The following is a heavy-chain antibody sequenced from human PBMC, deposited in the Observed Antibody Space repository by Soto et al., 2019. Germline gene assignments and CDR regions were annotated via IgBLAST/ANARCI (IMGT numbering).Heavy chain of an antibody. D-gene: IGHD3-16*01. J-gene: IGHJ6*02. CDR3: ATFRWGGSWGGGYYYGMDV. CDR2: ISAYNGNT. Sequence: QVQLVQSGAEVKKPGASVKVSCKASGYTFTSYGISWVRQAPGQGLEWMGWISAYNGNTNYAQKLQGRVTMTTDTSTSTAYMGLRGRGSDDTAVYYWATFRWGGSWGGGYYYGMDVWGQGTTVTVSS. V-gene: IGHV1-18*01. CDR1: GYTFTSYG.